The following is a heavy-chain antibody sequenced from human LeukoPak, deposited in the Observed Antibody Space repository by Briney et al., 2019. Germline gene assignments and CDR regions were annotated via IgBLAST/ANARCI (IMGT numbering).Heavy chain of an antibody. CDR1: GFTFSSYW. CDR3: ARDRASGYDYFFDY. V-gene: IGHV3-7*01. J-gene: IGHJ4*02. CDR2: IKQDGSEK. Sequence: GGSLRLSCVPSGFTFSSYWMSWVRQAPGKGLEWVANIKQDGSEKYYVDSVKGRFTISRDNAKNSLYLQMNSLRAEDTAVYYCARDRASGYDYFFDYWGQGTLVTVSS. D-gene: IGHD5-12*01.